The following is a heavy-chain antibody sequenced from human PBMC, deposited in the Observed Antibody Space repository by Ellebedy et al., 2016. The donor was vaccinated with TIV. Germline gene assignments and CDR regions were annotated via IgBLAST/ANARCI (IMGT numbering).Heavy chain of an antibody. CDR1: GFTFSSYA. V-gene: IGHV3-30-3*01. D-gene: IGHD1-7*01. Sequence: LSLTCAASGFTFSSYAMDWVRQAPGKGLEWVAVISYDGSNKYYADSVKGRFTISRDNSKNTLYLQMNSLRPEDTAVYYCARNNLELIYYYYGMDVWGQGTTVTVSS. CDR3: ARNNLELIYYYYGMDV. J-gene: IGHJ6*02. CDR2: ISYDGSNK.